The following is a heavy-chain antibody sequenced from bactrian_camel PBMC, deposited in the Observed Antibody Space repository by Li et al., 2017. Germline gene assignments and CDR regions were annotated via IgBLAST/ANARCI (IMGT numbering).Heavy chain of an antibody. V-gene: IGHV3S53*01. CDR2: IDSGGTT. J-gene: IGHJ4*01. CDR3: AADQTYLCSGGSYI. CDR1: GDTYSRAC. D-gene: IGHD7*01. Sequence: QVQLVESGGGLVQPGGSLTLSCAASGDTYSRACMAWFRQPPGQEREGVGTIDSGGTTTYMDSVKGRFTISQDKDEQTSYLQMATLDTEDTGMYYCAADQTYLCSGGSYIWGQGTQVTVS.